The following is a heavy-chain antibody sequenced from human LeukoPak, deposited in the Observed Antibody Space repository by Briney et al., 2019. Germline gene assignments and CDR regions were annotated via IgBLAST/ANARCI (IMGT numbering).Heavy chain of an antibody. CDR2: ISSSSSYI. J-gene: IGHJ4*02. D-gene: IGHD3-22*01. CDR3: AREQSIYDSSGY. V-gene: IGHV3-21*01. CDR1: GFTFSSYS. Sequence: GGSLRLSCAASGFTFSSYSMNWVRQAPGKGLEWVSSISSSSSYIYYADSVKGRFTISRDNAKDSLYLQMNSLRAEDTAVYYCAREQSIYDSSGYWGQGTLVTVSS.